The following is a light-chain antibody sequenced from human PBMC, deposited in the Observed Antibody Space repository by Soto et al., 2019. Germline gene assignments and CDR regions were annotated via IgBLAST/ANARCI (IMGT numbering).Light chain of an antibody. CDR1: SSDVGGYNY. CDR2: DVS. V-gene: IGLV2-14*01. Sequence: QSVLTQPASVSGSPGQSITISCTGTSSDVGGYNYVSWYQQHPSKAPKFMIYDVSNRPSGVSNRFSGSKSGNTASLTISGLQAEDEADYYCSSYTTSNTRQIVFGTGTKVTVL. J-gene: IGLJ1*01. CDR3: SSYTTSNTRQIV.